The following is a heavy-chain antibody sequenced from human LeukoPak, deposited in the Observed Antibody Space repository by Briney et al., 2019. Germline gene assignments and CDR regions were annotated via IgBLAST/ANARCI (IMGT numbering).Heavy chain of an antibody. D-gene: IGHD3-16*01. CDR3: ATSGWNGGGGFDP. Sequence: PSETLSLTCGVSGGYFSGYYWSWIRQPPGKGPEWIGEISHSGTTNYNPSLKSRVSMSVGTSSTQFSLIMTSVTAADTAVYYCATSGWNGGGGFDPWGQGTLVIVSS. CDR1: GGYFSGYY. J-gene: IGHJ5*02. CDR2: ISHSGTT. V-gene: IGHV4-34*01.